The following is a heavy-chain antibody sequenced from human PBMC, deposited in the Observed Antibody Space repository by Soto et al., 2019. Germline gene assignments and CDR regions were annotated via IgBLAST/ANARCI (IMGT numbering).Heavy chain of an antibody. D-gene: IGHD6-13*01. V-gene: IGHV3-74*01. J-gene: IGHJ4*02. Sequence: EVHLVESGGGLVQPGGSLRLSCAASGFTFSSNWMHWVRQAPGKGLVWVSRINSDGSITSYADSAKGQFTISRDNAKNTLYLQMNSLRAEDTAVYYCARGSSSWYVSFDYWGQGTLVTVSS. CDR2: INSDGSIT. CDR3: ARGSSSWYVSFDY. CDR1: GFTFSSNW.